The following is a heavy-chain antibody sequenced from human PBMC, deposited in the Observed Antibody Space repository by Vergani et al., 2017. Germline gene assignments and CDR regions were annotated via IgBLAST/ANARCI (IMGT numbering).Heavy chain of an antibody. CDR3: ARHTTYTDS. V-gene: IGHV5-51*01. J-gene: IGHJ4*02. CDR1: EYSFGNYW. Sequence: EVELVQSGPEMRKPGESLKISCKGSEYSFGNYWIGWLRQMPGKGLEWMGIIYPAHSDTRYSPSFQGQFTISADKSISTAFLQWDSLKASDTALYYCARHTTYTDSWGQGTLVTVSS. D-gene: IGHD1-1*01. CDR2: IYPAHSDT.